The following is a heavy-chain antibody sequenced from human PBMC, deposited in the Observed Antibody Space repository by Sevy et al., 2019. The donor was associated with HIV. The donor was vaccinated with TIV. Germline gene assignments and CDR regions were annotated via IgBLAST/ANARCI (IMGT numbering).Heavy chain of an antibody. D-gene: IGHD1-7*01. CDR3: ARVFWDYRQRRGAYFDY. V-gene: IGHV3-53*01. CDR2: IHSSGAT. J-gene: IGHJ4*02. CDR1: GLTVSDSY. Sequence: GSLRLSCAASGLTVSDSYMAWVRQSPGKGLEWVSLIHSSGATYYADSVKGRFTLSRDRSENTLYLQMNTLGAEDTALYYCARVFWDYRQRRGAYFDYWGQGTLVTVSS.